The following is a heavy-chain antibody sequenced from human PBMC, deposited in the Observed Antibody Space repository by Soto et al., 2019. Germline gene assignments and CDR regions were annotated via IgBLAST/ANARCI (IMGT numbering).Heavy chain of an antibody. V-gene: IGHV1-3*01. Sequence: QVQLVQSGAEVKKPGASVKVSCKASRYTFTNYAMHWVRQAPGQRLEWMGWINAGNGNTKYSQNFQGRVTITRDTSASTAYMELSSLRSEVTAVYYCARPSYDSSGYYYVFDYWGQGTLVTVSS. CDR2: INAGNGNT. CDR3: ARPSYDSSGYYYVFDY. CDR1: RYTFTNYA. J-gene: IGHJ4*02. D-gene: IGHD3-22*01.